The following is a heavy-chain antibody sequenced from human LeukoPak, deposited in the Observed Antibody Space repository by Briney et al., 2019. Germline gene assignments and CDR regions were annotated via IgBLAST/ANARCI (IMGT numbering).Heavy chain of an antibody. V-gene: IGHV3-30*02. CDR2: IRYDGSNK. J-gene: IGHJ2*01. CDR3: AKDQTDFVV. Sequence: GGSLRLSCAASGFTLSGYGMHWVRQAPGKGLEWVAFIRYDGSNKFYADSVKGRFTISRDNSKNTLYLQMNSLRPDDTAVYYCAKDQTDFVVWGRGTLVSVSS. CDR1: GFTLSGYG.